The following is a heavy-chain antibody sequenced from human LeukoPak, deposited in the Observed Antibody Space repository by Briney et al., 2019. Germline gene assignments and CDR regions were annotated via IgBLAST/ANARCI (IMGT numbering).Heavy chain of an antibody. CDR3: ARCHREYNWFDP. D-gene: IGHD5-24*01. V-gene: IGHV6-1*01. Sequence: SQTLSLTCGLSGDSVSSNSAAWNWIRQSPSRGLEWLGRTYYRSKWYNDYAVSVKSRITINPVTSKNQFSLQLNSVTPEDTAVYYCARCHREYNWFDPWGQGTLVTVSS. J-gene: IGHJ5*02. CDR2: TYYRSKWYN. CDR1: GDSVSSNSAA.